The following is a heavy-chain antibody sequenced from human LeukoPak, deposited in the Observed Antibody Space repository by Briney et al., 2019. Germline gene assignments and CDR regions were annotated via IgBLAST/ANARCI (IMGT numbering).Heavy chain of an antibody. D-gene: IGHD2-2*01. V-gene: IGHV4-4*09. J-gene: IGHJ4*02. CDR2: IYTSGTA. CDR1: GGSISSYY. CDR3: AGSVPAPKEFAY. Sequence: ASETLSLTCTVSGGSISSYYWSWIRQPPGKGLEWIGYIYTSGTANYNPSLKSRVTISADTSKNHFSLTLDSVTAADTAVYYCAGSVPAPKEFAYWGQGTLVTVSS.